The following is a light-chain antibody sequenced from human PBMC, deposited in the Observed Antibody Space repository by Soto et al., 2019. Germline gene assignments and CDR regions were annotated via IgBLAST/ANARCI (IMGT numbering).Light chain of an antibody. Sequence: EIVLTQSPGTLSLSPGERATLSCRASQSVSSNYLTWYQQKPGQAPRLLIYGASSRATGIPDRFSGSGSGTDFTLTISGLDPEDFAVYYCQHYGCSLYTFGQGTKLEIK. CDR3: QHYGCSLYT. V-gene: IGKV3-20*01. CDR1: QSVSSNY. J-gene: IGKJ2*01. CDR2: GAS.